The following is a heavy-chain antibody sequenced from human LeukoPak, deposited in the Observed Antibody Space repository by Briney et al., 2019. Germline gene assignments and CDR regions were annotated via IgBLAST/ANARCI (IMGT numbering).Heavy chain of an antibody. D-gene: IGHD3-16*02. CDR3: ASQLARLGELSLNAFDI. Sequence: GASVKVSCKASGYTFTSYYMHWVRQAPGQGLEWMGIINPSGGSTSYAQKFQGRVTMTRDTSTSTVYMELSSLRSEDTAVYYCASQLARLGELSLNAFDIWGQGTMVTVSS. J-gene: IGHJ3*02. CDR2: INPSGGST. CDR1: GYTFTSYY. V-gene: IGHV1-46*01.